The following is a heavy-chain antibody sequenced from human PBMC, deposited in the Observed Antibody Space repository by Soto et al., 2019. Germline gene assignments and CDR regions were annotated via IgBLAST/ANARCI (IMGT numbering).Heavy chain of an antibody. V-gene: IGHV4-59*01. CDR3: AGGEGGWEKWAY. CDR1: GGSINSYY. CDR2: IYDGGRT. J-gene: IGHJ4*02. D-gene: IGHD1-26*01. Sequence: QVQLQESGPGVVKPSETLSLTCTVSGGSINSYYWTWIRQPPGKGLEWIGYIYDGGRTNYNPSLKSRVAISVDPSNTQFSLKLSSVTAAATAVYCCAGGEGGWEKWAYWGQGTLVTVSS.